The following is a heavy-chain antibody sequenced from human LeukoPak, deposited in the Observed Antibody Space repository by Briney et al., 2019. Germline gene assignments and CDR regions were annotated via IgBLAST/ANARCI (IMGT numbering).Heavy chain of an antibody. D-gene: IGHD5-18*01. Sequence: ASVKVSCQASGYKFVDYDINWVRQAPGQGPEWMGWMNPYSGNTGYAQKFQGRVSMTRDTSINIAYMELTGLGSENTAVYYCARGTSGKSYGYGDNWGRGTLVTVPS. CDR3: ARGTSGKSYGYGDN. V-gene: IGHV1-8*01. J-gene: IGHJ4*02. CDR2: MNPYSGNT. CDR1: GYKFVDYD.